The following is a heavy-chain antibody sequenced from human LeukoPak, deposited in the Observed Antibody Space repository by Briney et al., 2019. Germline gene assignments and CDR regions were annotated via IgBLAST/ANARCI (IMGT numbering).Heavy chain of an antibody. V-gene: IGHV4-39*01. CDR3: ARVYYYDSSGYYYVEGFDY. J-gene: IGHJ4*02. D-gene: IGHD3-22*01. CDR1: GGSISSRSYY. CDR2: IYYSGTT. Sequence: SETLSLTCTVSGGSISSRSYYWGWIRQPPGEGLEWIGSIYYSGTTYYNPSLKSRVTISVDTSKNQFSLKLSSVTAADTAVYYCARVYYYDSSGYYYVEGFDYWGQGTLVTVSS.